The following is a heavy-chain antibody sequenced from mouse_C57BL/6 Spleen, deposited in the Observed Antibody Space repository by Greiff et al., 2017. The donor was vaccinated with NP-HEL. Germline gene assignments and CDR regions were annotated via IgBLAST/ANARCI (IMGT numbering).Heavy chain of an antibody. CDR3: TTEGGQLRLRFAY. D-gene: IGHD3-2*02. J-gene: IGHJ3*01. CDR1: GFNIKDDY. CDR2: IDPENGDT. V-gene: IGHV14-4*01. Sequence: EVQLQQSGAELVRPGASVKLSCTASGFNIKDDYMHWVKQRPEQGLEWIGWIDPENGDTEYASKFQGKAPIPADTSSNTAYLQLSSLTSEDTAVYYCTTEGGQLRLRFAYWGQGTLVTVSA.